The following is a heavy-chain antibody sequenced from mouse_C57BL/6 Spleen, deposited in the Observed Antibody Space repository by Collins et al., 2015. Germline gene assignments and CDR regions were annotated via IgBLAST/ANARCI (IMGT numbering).Heavy chain of an antibody. D-gene: IGHD1-1*01. CDR2: IRSKSNNYAT. V-gene: IGHV10S3*01. CDR3: VTTVGFAY. J-gene: IGHJ3*01. Sequence: EVQLVETGGGLVQPKGSLKLSCAASGFTFNTNAMNWVRQAPGKGLEWVARIRSKSNNYATYYADSVKDRFTISRDDSQSMLYLQMNNLKTEDTAMYYCVTTVGFAYWGQGTLVTVSA. CDR1: GFTFNTNA.